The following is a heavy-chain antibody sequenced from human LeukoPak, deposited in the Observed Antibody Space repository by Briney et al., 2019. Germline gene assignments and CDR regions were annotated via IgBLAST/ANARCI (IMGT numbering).Heavy chain of an antibody. D-gene: IGHD1-26*01. CDR2: ISSSSYI. Sequence: GGSLRLSCAASGFTFSSYSMNWVRQAPGKGLEWVSSISSSSYIYYADSVKGRFTISRDNAKNPLYLQMNSLRAEDTAVYYCAKDRGSYPDYWGQGTLVTVSS. CDR3: AKDRGSYPDY. J-gene: IGHJ4*02. V-gene: IGHV3-21*04. CDR1: GFTFSSYS.